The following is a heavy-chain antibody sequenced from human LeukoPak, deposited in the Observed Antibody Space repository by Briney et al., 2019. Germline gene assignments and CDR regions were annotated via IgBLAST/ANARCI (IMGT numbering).Heavy chain of an antibody. CDR1: GGSISSGGYY. CDR3: ARDPPVGGDNGVVY. J-gene: IGHJ4*02. D-gene: IGHD2-21*02. Sequence: PSQTLSLTCTVSGGSISSGGYYWSWIRQHPGKGLEWIGYIYYSGSTYYNPSLKSRVTISVDTSKNQFSLKLSSVTAADTAVYYCARDPPVGGDNGVVYWGQGTLVTVSS. CDR2: IYYSGST. V-gene: IGHV4-31*03.